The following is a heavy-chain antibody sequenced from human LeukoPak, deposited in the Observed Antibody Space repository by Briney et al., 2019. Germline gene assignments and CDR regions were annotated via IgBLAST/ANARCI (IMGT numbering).Heavy chain of an antibody. CDR1: RDTFSSSG. CDR3: ARSKGRRTSGYNHYYAMDV. CDR2: IVPILRTP. J-gene: IGHJ6*02. V-gene: IGHV1-69*13. D-gene: IGHD3-22*01. Sequence: SVKVSSKSFRDTFSSSGISWVRQAPGQGLEWMGGIVPILRTPDYAKKFQGKVTITADESTTTAYMELSSLTSEDTAVYYCARSKGRRTSGYNHYYAMDVWGQGTTVTVSS.